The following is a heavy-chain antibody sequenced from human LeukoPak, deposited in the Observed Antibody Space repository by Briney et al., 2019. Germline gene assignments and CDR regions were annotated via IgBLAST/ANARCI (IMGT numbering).Heavy chain of an antibody. D-gene: IGHD2-8*01. CDR2: INPNSGGT. CDR3: ARGDCTNGVCYIDY. Sequence: ASVKVSCKASGYTFTGYYMHWVRQAPGQGLEWMGWINPNSGGTNYAQKFQGRVTMTRDTSISTAYMELSRLRSDDTAVCYCARGDCTNGVCYIDYWGQGTLVTVSS. V-gene: IGHV1-2*02. J-gene: IGHJ4*02. CDR1: GYTFTGYY.